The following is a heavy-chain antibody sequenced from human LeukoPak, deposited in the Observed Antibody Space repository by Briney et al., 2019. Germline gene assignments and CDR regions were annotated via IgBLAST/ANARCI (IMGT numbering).Heavy chain of an antibody. Sequence: GGSLRLSCAASGFSFSDAWMGWVRQAPGKGLEWVGRIKSKSDGGTTDYAAPVKGRFTISRDDSKNTLYLQMNSLKTEDTAVYYCTRLLFSSGWYGIHWGQGTLVTVSS. CDR2: IKSKSDGGTT. CDR3: TRLLFSSGWYGIH. D-gene: IGHD6-19*01. V-gene: IGHV3-15*01. CDR1: GFSFSDAW. J-gene: IGHJ4*02.